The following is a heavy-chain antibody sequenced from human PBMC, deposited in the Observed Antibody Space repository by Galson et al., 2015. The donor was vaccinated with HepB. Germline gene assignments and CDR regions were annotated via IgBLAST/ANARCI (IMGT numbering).Heavy chain of an antibody. CDR2: IRSKANSYAT. J-gene: IGHJ4*02. CDR3: TREGGGNRVY. D-gene: IGHD4-23*01. CDR1: GFTFSGSA. V-gene: IGHV3-73*01. Sequence: SLRLSCEASGFTFSGSAMHWVRQASGKGLEWVGRIRSKANSYATAYAASVKGRFTISRDDSKNTAYLQMNSLKTEDTAVYYCTREGGGNRVYWGQGTLVTVSS.